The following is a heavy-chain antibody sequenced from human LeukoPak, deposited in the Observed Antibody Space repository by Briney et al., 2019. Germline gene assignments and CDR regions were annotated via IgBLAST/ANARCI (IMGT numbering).Heavy chain of an antibody. Sequence: ASVKVSCKASGYTFTSYGISWVRQAPGQGLEWMGWISAYNGNTNYAQKLQGGVTMTTDTSTSTAYMELRSLRSDDTAVYYCARVSDTDYYGSGSYLPKGFDYWGQGTLVTVSS. D-gene: IGHD3-10*01. CDR2: ISAYNGNT. J-gene: IGHJ4*02. CDR1: GYTFTSYG. V-gene: IGHV1-18*01. CDR3: ARVSDTDYYGSGSYLPKGFDY.